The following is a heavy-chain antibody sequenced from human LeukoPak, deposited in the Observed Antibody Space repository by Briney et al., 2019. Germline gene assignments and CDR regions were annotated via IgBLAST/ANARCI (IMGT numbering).Heavy chain of an antibody. CDR1: GFTFSSYW. V-gene: IGHV3-7*03. Sequence: PGGSLRLSCAASGFTFSSYWMSWVRQAPGKGLEWVANIKQDGSEKYYVDSVKGRFTISRDNAKNSLYLQTNSLRAEDTAVYYCARDIASHSSGWLKDAFDIWGQGTMVTVSS. J-gene: IGHJ3*02. D-gene: IGHD6-19*01. CDR2: IKQDGSEK. CDR3: ARDIASHSSGWLKDAFDI.